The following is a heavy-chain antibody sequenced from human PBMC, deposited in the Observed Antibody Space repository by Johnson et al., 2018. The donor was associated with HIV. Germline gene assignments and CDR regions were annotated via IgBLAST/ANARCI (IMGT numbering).Heavy chain of an antibody. CDR2: ISWNGGSA. D-gene: IGHD6-25*01. V-gene: IGHV3-20*04. J-gene: IGHJ3*01. Sequence: VQLVESGGGVVQPGRSLRLSCAAPGFTFSSYGMHWVRQAPGKGLEGVSGISWNGGSAAYADSVKGRFTISRDNAKNSLYLQMNTLRVEDTAFYYGARESGQAFDVCGQGTMVTVSS. CDR1: GFTFSSYG. CDR3: ARESGQAFDV.